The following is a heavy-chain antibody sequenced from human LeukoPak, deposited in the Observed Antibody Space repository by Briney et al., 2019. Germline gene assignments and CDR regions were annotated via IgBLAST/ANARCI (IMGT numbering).Heavy chain of an antibody. V-gene: IGHV3-7*01. CDR2: IKQDGSEK. CDR3: ARVKIVALNFDY. Sequence: GGSLRLSCAASGFTFSYYWMTWVRQAPGKGLEWVANIKQDGSEKYYVDSVKGRFTISRDNAKNSLYLQMNSLRAEDTAVYYCARVKIVALNFDYWGQGTLVTVSS. J-gene: IGHJ4*02. CDR1: GFTFSYYW. D-gene: IGHD5-12*01.